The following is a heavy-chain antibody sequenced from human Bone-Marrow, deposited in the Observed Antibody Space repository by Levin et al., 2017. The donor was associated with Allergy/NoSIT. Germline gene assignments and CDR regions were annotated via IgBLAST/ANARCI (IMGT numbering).Heavy chain of an antibody. CDR3: AKDHCSSTSCYTGYFDY. D-gene: IGHD2-2*02. CDR1: GFTFSSYA. CDR2: ISGSGGST. V-gene: IGHV3-23*01. Sequence: LSLTCAASGFTFSSYAMSWVRQAPGKGLEWVSAISGSGGSTYYADSVKGRFTISRDNSKNTLYLQMNSLRAEDTAVYYCAKDHCSSTSCYTGYFDYWGQGTLVTVSS. J-gene: IGHJ4*02.